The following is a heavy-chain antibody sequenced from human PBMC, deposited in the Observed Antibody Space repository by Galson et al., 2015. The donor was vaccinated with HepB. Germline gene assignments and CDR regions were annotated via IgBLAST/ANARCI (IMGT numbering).Heavy chain of an antibody. Sequence: LSLTCTVTGGSIGFFYWSWIRQSPGKGLEWVGQVSYSGITNYNPSLKSRVTILVDTSKNQVSLQLNSVTAADTAVYYCARRPSSSSNYYFYYLDVWGNGTTVTVSS. D-gene: IGHD6-6*01. CDR2: VSYSGIT. J-gene: IGHJ6*03. CDR3: ARRPSSSSNYYFYYLDV. CDR1: GGSIGFFY. V-gene: IGHV4-59*01.